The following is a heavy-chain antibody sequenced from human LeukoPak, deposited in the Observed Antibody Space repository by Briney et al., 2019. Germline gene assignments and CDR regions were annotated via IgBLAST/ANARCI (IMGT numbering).Heavy chain of an antibody. CDR1: GYTCTSSD. CDR2: INPKSGRT. CDR3: ARGRSGLAAAGTYDY. V-gene: IGHV1-8*01. Sequence: ASVKVSCKASGYTCTSSDINWVRQATGQGLEWMGWINPKSGRTGYAKKFQARVSMTMNTSISTAYMEVSSLRFEDTAVYYCARGRSGLAAAGTYDYWGQGTLITVSS. J-gene: IGHJ4*02. D-gene: IGHD6-13*01.